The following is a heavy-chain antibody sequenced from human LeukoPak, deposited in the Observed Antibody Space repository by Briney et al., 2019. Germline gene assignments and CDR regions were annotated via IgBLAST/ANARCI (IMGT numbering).Heavy chain of an antibody. D-gene: IGHD4-17*01. CDR2: IWYDGSNK. Sequence: GGSLRLSCAASGFTFSSYGMHWVRQAPGKGLEWVAVIWYDGSNKYYADSVKGRFTISRDNSKNTLYLQMNSLRAEDTAVYYCARGAYGDYVYGDYFDYWGQGTLVTVSS. V-gene: IGHV3-33*01. CDR3: ARGAYGDYVYGDYFDY. CDR1: GFTFSSYG. J-gene: IGHJ4*02.